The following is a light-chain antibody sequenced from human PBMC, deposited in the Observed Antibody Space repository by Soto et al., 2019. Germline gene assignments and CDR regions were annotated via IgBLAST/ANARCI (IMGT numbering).Light chain of an antibody. CDR2: DVS. J-gene: IGLJ2*01. V-gene: IGLV2-14*01. Sequence: QSALTQPASVSGSPGQSITISCTGTSSDVGGYNYVSWYQQHPGKAPKLMLYDVSNRPSGVSNHFSGSKSGNTATLTISGLQAEDEADYYCSSYTSSSTLVFGGGTKVTVL. CDR3: SSYTSSSTLV. CDR1: SSDVGGYNY.